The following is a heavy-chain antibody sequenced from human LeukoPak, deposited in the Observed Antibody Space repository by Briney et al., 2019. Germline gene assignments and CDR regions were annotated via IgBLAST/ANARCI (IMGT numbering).Heavy chain of an antibody. D-gene: IGHD5-12*01. J-gene: IGHJ4*02. CDR3: AKEIFSGLLYIDY. V-gene: IGHV3-23*01. CDR2: ITDAVGST. Sequence: GGSLRLSCAASGFTVSSNYMSWVRQAPGKGLEWVSAITDAVGSTHYADSVKGRFTISSDNSKNTVYLQMNSLRPEDMAVYYCAKEIFSGLLYIDYWGQGTLVTVSS. CDR1: GFTVSSNY.